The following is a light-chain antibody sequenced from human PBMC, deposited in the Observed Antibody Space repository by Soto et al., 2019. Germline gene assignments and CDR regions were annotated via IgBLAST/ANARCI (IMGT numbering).Light chain of an antibody. CDR2: DVS. CDR1: SSDVGGYNY. Sequence: QSVLTQPASVSGSPGQSITISCTGTSSDVGGYNYVSWYQHHPGKAPKLLTYDVSNRPSGVSNRFSGSKSDNTASLTISGLQPEDEADYYCSSNTTSNTRQTAFGTGPKVTVL. V-gene: IGLV2-14*03. J-gene: IGLJ1*01. CDR3: SSNTTSNTRQTA.